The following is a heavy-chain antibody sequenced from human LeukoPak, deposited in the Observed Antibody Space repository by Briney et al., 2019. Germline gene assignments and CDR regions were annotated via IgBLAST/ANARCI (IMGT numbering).Heavy chain of an antibody. CDR2: ISSSSSYI. CDR1: GFTFSSYS. D-gene: IGHD3-10*01. Sequence: GGSLRLSCAASGFTFSSYSMNWVRQAPGKGLEWVSSISSSSSYIYYADSVKGRFTISRDNAKNSLYLQMNSLRAEDTAVHYCARYGYYGSGSYSHYYYYGMDVWGQGTTVTVSS. V-gene: IGHV3-21*01. J-gene: IGHJ6*02. CDR3: ARYGYYGSGSYSHYYYYGMDV.